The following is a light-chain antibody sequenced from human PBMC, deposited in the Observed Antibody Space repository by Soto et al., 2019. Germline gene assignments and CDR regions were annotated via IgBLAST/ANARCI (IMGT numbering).Light chain of an antibody. CDR1: SSDIGGYNY. CDR2: EVS. CDR3: TAFAGRTQLL. V-gene: IGLV2-8*01. Sequence: QSALTQPPSASGSPGQSVTISCTGTSSDIGGYNYVSWYRQHPGKAPKLMIFEVSKRPSGVPDRFSGSKFVNTASLTVAGQQNEDAADYYCTAFAGRTQLLLGGGTTPAVL. J-gene: IGLJ2*01.